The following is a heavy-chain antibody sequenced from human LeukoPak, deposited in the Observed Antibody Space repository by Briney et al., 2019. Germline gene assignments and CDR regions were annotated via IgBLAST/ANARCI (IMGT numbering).Heavy chain of an antibody. CDR2: IYSGGST. CDR1: GFTVSSNY. J-gene: IGHJ4*02. CDR3: AKDKVYYYESSGYLDY. Sequence: AGGSLRLSCAASGFTVSSNYMSWVRQAPGKGLEWGAVIYSGGSTYYADSVKGRFTISRDNSKNTLYLQMNSLRAEDTAVYYCAKDKVYYYESSGYLDYWGQGTLVTVSS. D-gene: IGHD3-22*01. V-gene: IGHV3-66*01.